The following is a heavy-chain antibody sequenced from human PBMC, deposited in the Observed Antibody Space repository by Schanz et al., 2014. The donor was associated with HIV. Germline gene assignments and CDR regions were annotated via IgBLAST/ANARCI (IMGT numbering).Heavy chain of an antibody. CDR1: GFSFDTFG. CDR3: AKGLTIWLQPPFDY. Sequence: VQLVESGGGVVQPGRSLRLSCAGSGFSFDTFGIHWVRQAPGKGLEWVSSISESGGRTYYADSVNGRFTISRDNSKNTLYLQMTTLRTEDTAVYYCAKGLTIWLQPPFDYWGQGTLVTVSS. V-gene: IGHV3-23*04. CDR2: ISESGGRT. J-gene: IGHJ4*02. D-gene: IGHD5-12*01.